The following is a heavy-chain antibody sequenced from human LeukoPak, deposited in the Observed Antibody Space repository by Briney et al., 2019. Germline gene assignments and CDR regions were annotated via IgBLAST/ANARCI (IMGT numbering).Heavy chain of an antibody. CDR2: IIPIFGTA. J-gene: IGHJ2*01. V-gene: IGHV1-69*06. CDR1: GGTFSSYA. CDR3: ARDTKFDSGSYYSLSWYFDL. D-gene: IGHD1-26*01. Sequence: SVKVSCKASGGTFSSYAISWVRQAPGQGLEWMGGIIPIFGTANYAQKFQGRVTITADKSTSTAYMELSSLRSEDTAVYYCARDTKFDSGSYYSLSWYFDLWGRGTLVTVSS.